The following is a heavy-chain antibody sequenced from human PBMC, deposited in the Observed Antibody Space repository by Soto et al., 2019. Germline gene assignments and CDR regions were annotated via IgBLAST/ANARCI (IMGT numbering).Heavy chain of an antibody. CDR1: GGSISSSNW. V-gene: IGHV4-4*02. CDR3: ARDTRYYDFWSGSKEGVYYYGMDV. Sequence: SETLSLTCAVSGGSISSSNWWSWVRQPPGKGLEWIGEIYHSGSTNYNPSLKSRVTISVDKSKNQFSLKLSPVTAADTAVYYCARDTRYYDFWSGSKEGVYYYGMDVWGQGTTVTVSS. D-gene: IGHD3-3*01. J-gene: IGHJ6*02. CDR2: IYHSGST.